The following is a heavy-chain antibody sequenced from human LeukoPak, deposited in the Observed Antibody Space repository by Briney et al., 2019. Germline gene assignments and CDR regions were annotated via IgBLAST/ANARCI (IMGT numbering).Heavy chain of an antibody. J-gene: IGHJ6*03. Sequence: PSETLSLTCTVSGGSISSYYWSWIRQPPGKGLEWIGYIYYSGSTNYNPSLKSRVTMSVDTSKNQFSLKLSSVTAADTAVYYCARLGTVTTLLDHYYYYMDVWGKGTTVTVSS. CDR1: GGSISSYY. V-gene: IGHV4-59*12. CDR2: IYYSGST. CDR3: ARLGTVTTLLDHYYYYMDV. D-gene: IGHD4-11*01.